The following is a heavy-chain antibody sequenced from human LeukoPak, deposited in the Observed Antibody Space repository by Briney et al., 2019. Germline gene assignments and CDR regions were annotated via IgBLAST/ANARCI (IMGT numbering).Heavy chain of an antibody. CDR2: ISYDGGNK. J-gene: IGHJ5*02. Sequence: PGGSLRLSCAASGFTFSSYGMHWVRQAPGKGLEWVAVISYDGGNKYYADSVKGRFTISRDNSKNTLYLQMNSLRAEDTAVYYCASRGYCSGGSCLRWNWFDPWGQGTLVTVSS. V-gene: IGHV3-30*03. CDR1: GFTFSSYG. CDR3: ASRGYCSGGSCLRWNWFDP. D-gene: IGHD2-15*01.